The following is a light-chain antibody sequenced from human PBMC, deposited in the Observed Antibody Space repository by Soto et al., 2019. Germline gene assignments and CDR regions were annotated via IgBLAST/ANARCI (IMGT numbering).Light chain of an antibody. Sequence: NFMLTQPHSVSESPGKTVTISCTGSSGSIASNYVQWYQQRPGSAPTTVIYEDNKRPSGVPDRFSGSIDSSSNSASLTISGLKTEDEADYYCQSYDSSNQRVFGTGTKVTVL. CDR3: QSYDSSNQRV. CDR2: EDN. V-gene: IGLV6-57*02. CDR1: SGSIASNY. J-gene: IGLJ1*01.